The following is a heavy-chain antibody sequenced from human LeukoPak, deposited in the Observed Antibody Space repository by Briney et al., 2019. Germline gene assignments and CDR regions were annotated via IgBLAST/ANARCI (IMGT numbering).Heavy chain of an antibody. V-gene: IGHV3-30*18. CDR1: GFTFSSYG. CDR2: ISYDGSNK. D-gene: IGHD3-16*01. CDR3: AKDGGVGAFDI. J-gene: IGHJ3*02. Sequence: GGSLRLSCAASGFTFSSYGMHWVRQAPGKGLEWVAVISYDGSNKYYADSVKGRFTISTDNSKNTLYLQMNSLRAEDTAVYYCAKDGGVGAFDIWGQGTMVTVSS.